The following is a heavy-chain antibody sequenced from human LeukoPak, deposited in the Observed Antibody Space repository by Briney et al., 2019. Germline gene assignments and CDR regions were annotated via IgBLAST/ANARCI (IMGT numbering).Heavy chain of an antibody. J-gene: IGHJ4*02. CDR3: ARLPGFLEWAFDY. CDR2: IYPGDSDT. D-gene: IGHD3-3*01. CDR1: GYSFTTYW. V-gene: IGHV5-51*01. Sequence: GESLKTSCKGSGYSFTTYWIGWVRQMPGKGLEWMGIIYPGDSDTRYSPSFQGQVTISADKSISTAYLQWISLKASDTAMYYCARLPGFLEWAFDYWGQGTLVTVSS.